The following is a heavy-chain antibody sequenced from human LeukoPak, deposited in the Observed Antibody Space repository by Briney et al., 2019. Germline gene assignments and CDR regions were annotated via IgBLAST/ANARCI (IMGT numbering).Heavy chain of an antibody. CDR2: IYSSGST. CDR3: AGGTRNRGRLMDV. CDR1: GFTVSSDY. V-gene: IGHV3-53*01. D-gene: IGHD1-14*01. J-gene: IGHJ6*03. Sequence: GGSLRLSCAASGFTVSSDYMSWVRQAPGKGLEWVSVIYSSGSTYYADSVKGRFTISRDNSKNTLYLQMNSPRAADTAVYYCAGGTRNRGRLMDVWGKGTTVTVSS.